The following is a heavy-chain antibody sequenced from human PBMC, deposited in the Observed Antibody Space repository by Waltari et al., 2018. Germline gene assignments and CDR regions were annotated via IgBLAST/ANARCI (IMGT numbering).Heavy chain of an antibody. CDR1: GDSVSNGYC. CDR3: ASDRGRGLYLDS. CDR2: IHHSGGA. V-gene: IGHV4-4*02. J-gene: IGHJ4*02. D-gene: IGHD2-15*01. Sequence: QVQLQESGPGLVKPSETLSLTCAVSGDSVSNGYCWSWVRQPPGKGLEWIGQIHHSGGANYNPSLESRGTRSRDTSKNEISLKVTSATAADTAVYYCASDRGRGLYLDSWGQGTLVTVSP.